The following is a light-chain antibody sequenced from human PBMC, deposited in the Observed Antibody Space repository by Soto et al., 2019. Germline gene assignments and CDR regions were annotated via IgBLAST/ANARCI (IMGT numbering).Light chain of an antibody. Sequence: QSALTQPPSASGSPGQSVTISCTGTSSDVGAYNYVSWYQQHPGKAPKLMIYEVNKRPSGVPDRFSGSKSGNTASLTVSGLQAEDEAAYYCSSYAVNRDVVFGGGTQLTVL. CDR3: SSYAVNRDVV. CDR1: SSDVGAYNY. CDR2: EVN. J-gene: IGLJ2*01. V-gene: IGLV2-8*01.